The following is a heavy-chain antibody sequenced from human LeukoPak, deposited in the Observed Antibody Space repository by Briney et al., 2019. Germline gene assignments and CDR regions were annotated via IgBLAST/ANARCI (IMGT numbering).Heavy chain of an antibody. CDR1: GGSFSGYY. CDR2: INHSGSA. Sequence: PSETLSLTCAVYGGSFSGYYWSWIRQPPGKGLEWIGEINHSGSANYNPSLKSRVTISVHTSKNQFSLKLSSVTAADTAVYYCARGADYYYYGMDVWGQGTTVTVSS. V-gene: IGHV4-34*01. CDR3: ARGADYYYYGMDV. J-gene: IGHJ6*02.